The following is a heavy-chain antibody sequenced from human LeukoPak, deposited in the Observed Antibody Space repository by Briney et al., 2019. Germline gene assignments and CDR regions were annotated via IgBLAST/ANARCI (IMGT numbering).Heavy chain of an antibody. V-gene: IGHV1-69*13. J-gene: IGHJ4*02. CDR2: IIPIFGTA. D-gene: IGHD5-24*01. CDR3: ARCRDGDYFDY. Sequence: SVKVSCKASGYTFTSYGISWVRQAPGQGLEWMGGIIPIFGTANYAQKFQGRVTITADESTSTAYMELSSLRSEDTAVYYCARCRDGDYFDYWGQGTLVTVSS. CDR1: GYTFTSYG.